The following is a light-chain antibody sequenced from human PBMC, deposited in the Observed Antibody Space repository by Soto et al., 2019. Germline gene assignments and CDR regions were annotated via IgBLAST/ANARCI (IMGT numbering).Light chain of an antibody. V-gene: IGLV1-44*01. CDR2: SNN. Sequence: QSVLTQPPSASGTPGHRVTISCSGSSSNIGSNTVSWYQQLPGTAPKLLIYSNNQRPSGVPDRFSGSKSGTSASLAISGLQSEDEADYYCAAWDDSLNGHWVFGGGTKLTVL. CDR1: SSNIGSNT. CDR3: AAWDDSLNGHWV. J-gene: IGLJ3*02.